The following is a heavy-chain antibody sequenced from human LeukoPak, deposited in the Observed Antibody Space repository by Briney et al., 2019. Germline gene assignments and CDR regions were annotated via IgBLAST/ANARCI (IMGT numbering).Heavy chain of an antibody. CDR2: IKPDGSEG. V-gene: IGHV3-7*01. CDR1: GFTFSSYW. D-gene: IGHD2-15*01. Sequence: GGSPRLSCTASGFTFSSYWMSWVRQAPGKGLEWVADIKPDGSEGYYVDSVKGRFTISRDNAKNSLYLQMNSLRAEDTAVYSCARDSKLRSGGLFDPWGQGTLVTVSS. J-gene: IGHJ5*02. CDR3: ARDSKLRSGGLFDP.